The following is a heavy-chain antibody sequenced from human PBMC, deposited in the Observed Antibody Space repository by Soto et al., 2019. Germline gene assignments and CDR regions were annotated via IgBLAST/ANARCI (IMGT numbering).Heavy chain of an antibody. J-gene: IGHJ4*02. Sequence: SETLSLTCTVSGGSIYRSGYYWGWIRRPPGRGLEWIGNIDYNGVTYSNPSLKSRVTISRDTSKNQFSLKLTSVTAAGTAMYYCGNVLVGATRHTESDSWGPGTLVIVSS. CDR2: IDYNGVT. CDR1: GGSIYRSGYY. CDR3: GNVLVGATRHTESDS. D-gene: IGHD2-15*01. V-gene: IGHV4-39*01.